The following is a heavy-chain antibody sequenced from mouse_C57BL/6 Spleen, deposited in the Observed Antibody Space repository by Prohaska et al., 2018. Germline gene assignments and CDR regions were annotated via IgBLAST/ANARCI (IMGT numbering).Heavy chain of an antibody. V-gene: IGHV1-22*01. J-gene: IGHJ4*01. CDR1: GYTFTDYN. D-gene: IGHD1-1*01. CDR3: ARRNYYGSFYAMDY. CDR2: INPNNGGT. Sequence: GYTFTDYNMHWVKQSHGKSLEWIGYINPNNGGTSYNQKFKGKATLTVNKSSSTAYMELRSLTSEDSAVYYCARRNYYGSFYAMDYWGQGTSVTVSS.